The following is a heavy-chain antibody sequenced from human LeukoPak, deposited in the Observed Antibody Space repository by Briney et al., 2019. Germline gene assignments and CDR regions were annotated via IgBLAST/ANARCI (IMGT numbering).Heavy chain of an antibody. CDR1: GGSISSSSYY. Sequence: SETLSLTCTVSGGSISSSSYYWGWIRQPPGKGLEWIGSIYYSGSTYYNPSLKSRVTISVDTSKNQFSLKLSSVTAADTAVYYCAREEGSSGWYVLSSYYYYYYYMDVWGKGTTVTVSS. D-gene: IGHD6-19*01. CDR3: AREEGSSGWYVLSSYYYYYYYMDV. V-gene: IGHV4-39*07. J-gene: IGHJ6*03. CDR2: IYYSGST.